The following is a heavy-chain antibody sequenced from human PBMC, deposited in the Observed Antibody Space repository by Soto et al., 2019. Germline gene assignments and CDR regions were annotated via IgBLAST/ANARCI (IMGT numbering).Heavy chain of an antibody. CDR3: ATGMSGSYYSPSLPFDP. CDR1: GYTLTELS. V-gene: IGHV1-24*01. Sequence: QVQLVQSGAEVKKPGASVKVSCKVSGYTLTELSMHWVRQAPGKGLEWMGGVDPEDGETIYAQKFQGRVTMTEDTSTDTAYMELSSLRSEDTAVYYCATGMSGSYYSPSLPFDPWGQGTLVTVSS. D-gene: IGHD1-26*01. CDR2: VDPEDGET. J-gene: IGHJ5*02.